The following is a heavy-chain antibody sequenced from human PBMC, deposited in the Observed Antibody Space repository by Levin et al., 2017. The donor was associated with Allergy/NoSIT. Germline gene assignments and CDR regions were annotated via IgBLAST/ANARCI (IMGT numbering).Heavy chain of an antibody. CDR2: MWFDENNK. J-gene: IGHJ4*02. CDR3: ARDWHSTYFDY. D-gene: IGHD5-18*01. V-gene: IGHV3-33*01. CDR1: GFTFSTYG. Sequence: SCAASGFTFSTYGIHWVRQAPGKGLEWVAVMWFDENNKYSADSVKGRFTISRDNSKNTLYLQMNSLRAEDTAVYYCARDWHSTYFDYWGQGTLVTVSS.